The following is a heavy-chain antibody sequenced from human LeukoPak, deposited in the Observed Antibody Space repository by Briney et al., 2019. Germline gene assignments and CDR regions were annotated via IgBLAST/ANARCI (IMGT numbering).Heavy chain of an antibody. D-gene: IGHD6-25*01. Sequence: SGTLSLTCAVSGGSISSSNWWSRVRQPPGKGLEWIGEIYHSGSTNYNPSLKSRVTISVDKSKSQFSLKLSSVTAADTAVYYCARQRRNGGLAASNDAFDIWGQGTMVTVSS. CDR3: ARQRRNGGLAASNDAFDI. V-gene: IGHV4-4*02. CDR1: GGSISSSNW. CDR2: IYHSGST. J-gene: IGHJ3*02.